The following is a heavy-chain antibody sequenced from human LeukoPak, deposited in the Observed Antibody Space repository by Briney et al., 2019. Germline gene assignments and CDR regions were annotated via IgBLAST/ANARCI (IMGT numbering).Heavy chain of an antibody. D-gene: IGHD3-10*01. CDR3: ARELWLGEFWGLFDS. J-gene: IGHJ4*02. Sequence: GGSLRLSCAASGFTVSSNYMSWVRQAPGKGLEWVSVIYSGGSTYYADSVKGRFTISRDNSKNTLYLQMNSLRAEDTAVYYCARELWLGEFWGLFDSGGQGTLVTVPS. V-gene: IGHV3-53*01. CDR1: GFTVSSNY. CDR2: IYSGGST.